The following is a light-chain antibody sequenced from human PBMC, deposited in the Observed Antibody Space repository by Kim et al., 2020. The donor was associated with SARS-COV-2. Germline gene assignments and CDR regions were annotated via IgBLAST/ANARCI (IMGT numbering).Light chain of an antibody. CDR2: GSS. CDR1: QTINNY. Sequence: SVGDRVTITCRASQTINNYLNWYQQKPGKAPRLLISGSSSLQSGVPSRFSGSGSGTDFTLTITSLQPEDIGNYFCQQSYSTPALSFGGGTKVDIK. CDR3: QQSYSTPALS. V-gene: IGKV1-39*01. J-gene: IGKJ4*01.